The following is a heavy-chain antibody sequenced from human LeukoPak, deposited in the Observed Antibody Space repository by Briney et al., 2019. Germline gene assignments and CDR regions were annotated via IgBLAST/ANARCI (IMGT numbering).Heavy chain of an antibody. CDR2: IYYSGST. CDR1: GGSISSYY. V-gene: IGHV4-59*01. D-gene: IGHD6-13*01. J-gene: IGHJ4*02. Sequence: PSETLSLTCTVSGGSISSYYWSWIRQPPGKGLEWIGYIYYSGSTNYNPSLKSRVTISVDTSKNQFSLKLSSVTAADTAVYYCASGGQQLGGGHDYWGQGTLVTVSS. CDR3: ASGGQQLGGGHDY.